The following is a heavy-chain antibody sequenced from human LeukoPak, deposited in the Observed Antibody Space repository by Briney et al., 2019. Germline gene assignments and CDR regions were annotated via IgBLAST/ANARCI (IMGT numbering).Heavy chain of an antibody. CDR3: ARGGGLDV. J-gene: IGHJ6*02. V-gene: IGHV3-7*03. Sequence: PGGPLSLSCAAFGFTFGSYWLNWPRQPPGKGLEWVASINHNGNVNYYGDSVKGRFTISRDNAKNSLYLQMSNLRAEDTAVYFCARGGGLDVWGQGATVTVSS. D-gene: IGHD3-16*01. CDR1: GFTFGSYW. CDR2: INHNGNVN.